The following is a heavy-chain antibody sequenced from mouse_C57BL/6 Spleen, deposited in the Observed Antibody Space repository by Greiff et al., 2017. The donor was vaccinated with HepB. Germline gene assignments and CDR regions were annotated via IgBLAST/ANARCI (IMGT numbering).Heavy chain of an antibody. CDR1: GYTFTDYY. CDR2: INPYNGGT. Sequence: EVQLQESGPVLVKPGASVKMSCKASGYTFTDYYMNWVKQSHGKSLEWIGVINPYNGGTSYNQKFKGKATLTVDKSSSTAYMELNSLTSEDSAVYYCARGDYGDYMYYFDYWGQGTTLTVSS. V-gene: IGHV1-19*01. J-gene: IGHJ2*01. D-gene: IGHD2-13*01. CDR3: ARGDYGDYMYYFDY.